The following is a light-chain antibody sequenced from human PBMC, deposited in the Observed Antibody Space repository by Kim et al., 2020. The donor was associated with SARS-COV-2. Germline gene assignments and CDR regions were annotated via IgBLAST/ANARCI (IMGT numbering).Light chain of an antibody. CDR2: GAS. CDR3: QQYKNWPPFT. Sequence: PGERATLSRRASQSVSSNLAWYQQKPGQSPRLLIYGASTRATGIPARFRGSGSGTEFTLTISSLQSEDFAVYYCQQYKNWPPFTFGPGTKVDIK. V-gene: IGKV3-15*01. CDR1: QSVSSN. J-gene: IGKJ3*01.